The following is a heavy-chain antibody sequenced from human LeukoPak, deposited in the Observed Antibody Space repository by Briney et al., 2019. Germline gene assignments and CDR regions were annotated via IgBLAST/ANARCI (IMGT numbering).Heavy chain of an antibody. V-gene: IGHV4-39*07. D-gene: IGHD3-22*01. CDR2: INHSGST. Sequence: SETLSLTCTVSGGSISSSSYYWGWIRQPPGKGLEWIGEINHSGSTNYNPSLKSRVTISVDTSKNQFSLKLSSVTAADMAVYYCARGDTYYYDSSGSFDYWGQGTLVTVSS. CDR1: GGSISSSSYY. J-gene: IGHJ4*02. CDR3: ARGDTYYYDSSGSFDY.